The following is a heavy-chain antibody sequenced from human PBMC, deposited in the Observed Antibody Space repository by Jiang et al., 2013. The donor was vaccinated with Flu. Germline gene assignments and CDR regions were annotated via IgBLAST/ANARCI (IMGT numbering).Heavy chain of an antibody. D-gene: IGHD3-22*01. V-gene: IGHV1-46*01. CDR3: AREANYYDSSGYDAFDI. CDR1: GYTFTSYY. J-gene: IGHJ3*02. Sequence: KASGYTFTSYYMHWVRQAPGQGLEWMGIXNPSGGSTSYAQKFQGRVTMTRDTSTSTVYMELSSLRSEDTAVYYCAREANYYDSSGYDAFDIWGQGTMVTVSS. CDR2: XNPSGGST.